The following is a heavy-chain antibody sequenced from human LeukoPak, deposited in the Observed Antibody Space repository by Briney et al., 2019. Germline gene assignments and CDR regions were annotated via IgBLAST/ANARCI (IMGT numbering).Heavy chain of an antibody. V-gene: IGHV5-51*01. Sequence: GESLKISCKGSGYSFTSYWIGWVRQMPGKGLEWMGIIYPGDSDTRYSPSFQGQVTISADKSISTAYLQWSSLKASDTAMYYCARHPQLQQWLVQPNAFDIWGQGTMVTVSS. D-gene: IGHD6-19*01. J-gene: IGHJ3*02. CDR3: ARHPQLQQWLVQPNAFDI. CDR1: GYSFTSYW. CDR2: IYPGDSDT.